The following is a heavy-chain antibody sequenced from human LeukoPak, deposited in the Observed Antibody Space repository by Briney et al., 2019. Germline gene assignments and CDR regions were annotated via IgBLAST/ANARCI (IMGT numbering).Heavy chain of an antibody. Sequence: PSETLSLTCAVYGGSFSGYYRSWIRQPAGKGLEWIGRIYTSGSINYNPSLKSRVTMSVDMSMNQFSLKLTSVAAADTAVYYCARGLGAHCGGDCDSDYYHYYMDVWGKGTTVTVSS. D-gene: IGHD2-21*01. CDR2: IYTSGSI. V-gene: IGHV4-59*10. CDR1: GGSFSGYY. CDR3: ARGLGAHCGGDCDSDYYHYYMDV. J-gene: IGHJ6*03.